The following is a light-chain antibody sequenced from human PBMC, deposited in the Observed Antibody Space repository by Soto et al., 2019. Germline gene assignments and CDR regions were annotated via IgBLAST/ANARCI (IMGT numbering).Light chain of an antibody. CDR2: GAS. J-gene: IGKJ1*01. CDR3: QQYGSSPRT. Sequence: EIVLTQSPGTLSLSPGERATRSCRASQSVSYSYLAWYQQKPGQAPRLLIYGASSRATGIPDRFSGSGSGTDFTLTISRLEPEDFAVYYCQQYGSSPRTFGQGTKVEIK. CDR1: QSVSYSY. V-gene: IGKV3-20*01.